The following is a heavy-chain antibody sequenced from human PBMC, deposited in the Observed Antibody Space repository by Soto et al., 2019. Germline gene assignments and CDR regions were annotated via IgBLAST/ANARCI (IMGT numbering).Heavy chain of an antibody. J-gene: IGHJ3*02. CDR3: AKPFGNYDHAFDI. Sequence: SVQDTCKASGYTFTSYYMHWVRQAPAQGLEWMGIINHSGGSTSYAQKFQGRVTMTRDTYTSTVYMELSSLRSEDTAVYYCAKPFGNYDHAFDIWGQGTMVTVSS. CDR1: GYTFTSYY. CDR2: INHSGGST. V-gene: IGHV1-46*01. D-gene: IGHD1-7*01.